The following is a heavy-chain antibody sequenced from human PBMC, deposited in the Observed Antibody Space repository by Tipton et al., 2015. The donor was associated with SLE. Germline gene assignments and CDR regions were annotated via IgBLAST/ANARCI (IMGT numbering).Heavy chain of an antibody. CDR1: GFTFSSYA. CDR2: ISASGGST. V-gene: IGHV3-23*01. D-gene: IGHD3-10*01. J-gene: IGHJ5*01. Sequence: GSLRLSCATSGFTFSSYAMSWVRRAPGKGLEWVSTISASGGSTYYADSVKGRLTISRDNSKKTLYLQLDSLSAEDTALYYCARDFGGPDDSWGQGTLVTVSS. CDR3: ARDFGGPDDS.